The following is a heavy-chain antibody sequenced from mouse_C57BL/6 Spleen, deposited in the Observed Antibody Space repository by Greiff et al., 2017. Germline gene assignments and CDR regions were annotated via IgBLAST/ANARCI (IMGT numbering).Heavy chain of an antibody. J-gene: IGHJ2*01. Sequence: VQLQQSGPELVKPGASVKISCKASGYAFSSSWMNWVKQRPGKGLEWIGRIYPGDGDTNYNGKFKGKATLTADKSSSTAYMQLSSLTSEDSAVYFCARRDYYGSGYYFDYWGQGTTLTVSS. CDR1: GYAFSSSW. D-gene: IGHD1-1*01. CDR3: ARRDYYGSGYYFDY. CDR2: IYPGDGDT. V-gene: IGHV1-82*01.